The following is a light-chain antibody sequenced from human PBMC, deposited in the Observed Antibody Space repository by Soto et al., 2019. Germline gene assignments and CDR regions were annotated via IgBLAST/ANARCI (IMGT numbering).Light chain of an antibody. J-gene: IGKJ3*01. CDR3: LQYGSSPPG. CDR2: GAS. Sequence: EIVLTQSPGTLSLSPGERATLSCRASQSVSSSYLAWYQQKPGQAPRLLIYGASSRATGIPDRFSGSGSGTDFTLTISRLEPEDFAEYYCLQYGSSPPGFGPGTKVDIK. V-gene: IGKV3-20*01. CDR1: QSVSSSY.